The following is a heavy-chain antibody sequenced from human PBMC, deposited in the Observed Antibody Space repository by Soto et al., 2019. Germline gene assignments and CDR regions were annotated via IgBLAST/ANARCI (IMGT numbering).Heavy chain of an antibody. V-gene: IGHV3-23*01. CDR2: ISGSGGST. D-gene: IGHD2-2*02. J-gene: IGHJ6*03. Sequence: GGSLRLSCAASGFTFSSYAMSWVRQAPGKGLEWVSAISGSGGSTYYADSVKGRFTISRDNSKNTLYLQMNSLRAEDTAVYYCAKGGYCSSTSCYSYYYYYMDVWGKGTTVTVSS. CDR3: AKGGYCSSTSCYSYYYYYMDV. CDR1: GFTFSSYA.